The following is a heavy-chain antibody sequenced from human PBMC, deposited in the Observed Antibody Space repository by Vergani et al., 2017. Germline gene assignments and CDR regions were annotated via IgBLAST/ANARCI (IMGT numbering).Heavy chain of an antibody. CDR3: ARGNEVVVAATFDY. CDR1: GGSISSGSYY. CDR2: IYTSGST. Sequence: QVQLQESGPGLVKPSQTLSLTYTVSGGSISSGSYYWSWIRQPAGKGLEWIGRIYTSGSTNYNPSLKSRVTISVDTSKNQFSLKLSSVTAADTAVYYCARGNEVVVAATFDYWGQGTLVTVSS. D-gene: IGHD2-15*01. J-gene: IGHJ4*02. V-gene: IGHV4-61*02.